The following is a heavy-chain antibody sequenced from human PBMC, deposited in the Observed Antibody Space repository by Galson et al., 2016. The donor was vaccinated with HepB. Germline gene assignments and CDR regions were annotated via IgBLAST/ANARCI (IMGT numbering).Heavy chain of an antibody. CDR2: IKQDGSEK. CDR1: GFIFSSYW. V-gene: IGHV3-7*01. CDR3: ARDTPYSPLPNWFDP. Sequence: SLRLSCAASGFIFSSYWMSWVRQAPGKGLEWVANIKQDGSEKYYVDSVKGRFTISRDNAENSLYLQMNSLRAEDTAVYYCARDTPYSPLPNWFDPWGQGTLVTVSS. J-gene: IGHJ5*02. D-gene: IGHD2-15*01.